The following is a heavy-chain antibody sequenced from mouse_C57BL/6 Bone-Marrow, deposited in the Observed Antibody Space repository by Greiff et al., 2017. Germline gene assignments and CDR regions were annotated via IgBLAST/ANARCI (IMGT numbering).Heavy chain of an antibody. D-gene: IGHD2-3*01. CDR3: ATVYDGYYVGYYAMDY. CDR2: IWRGGST. V-gene: IGHV2-5*01. CDR1: GFSLTSYG. J-gene: IGHJ4*01. Sequence: VQLQQSGPGLVQPSQSLSITCTVSGFSLTSYGVHWVRQSPGKGLEWLGVIWRGGSTDYNAAFMSRLSITKDNSKSQVFFKMNSLQADDTAIYYCATVYDGYYVGYYAMDYWGQETSVTGSS.